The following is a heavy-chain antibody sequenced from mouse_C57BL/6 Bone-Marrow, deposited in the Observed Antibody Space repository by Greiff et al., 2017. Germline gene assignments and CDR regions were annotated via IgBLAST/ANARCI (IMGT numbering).Heavy chain of an antibody. CDR1: GYTFTNYW. CDR3: ARWGDYDEGGYAMDY. D-gene: IGHD2-4*01. CDR2: IYPGGGYT. J-gene: IGHJ4*01. V-gene: IGHV1-63*01. Sequence: VQLVESGAELVRPGTSVKMSCKASGYTFTNYWIGWAKQRPGHGLEWIGDIYPGGGYTNYNEKFKGKATLTADKSSSTAYMQFSSLTSEDSAIYYCARWGDYDEGGYAMDYWGQGTSVTVSS.